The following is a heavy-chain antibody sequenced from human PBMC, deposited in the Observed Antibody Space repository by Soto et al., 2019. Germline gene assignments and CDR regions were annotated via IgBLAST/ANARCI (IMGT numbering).Heavy chain of an antibody. V-gene: IGHV1-46*03. CDR2: INPSGGPT. J-gene: IGHJ4*02. CDR1: GNTFSNYY. D-gene: IGHD2-21*02. Sequence: QVQLVQSGAEVKKPGASVKVSCKASGNTFSNYYIHWVRQAPGQGLEWMGTINPSGGPTTYAQKFLGRVTMTRDTSTSTLYMELTSLRSEDTAVYYCARGGHVVVVTAAFDYWGQGTLVTVSS. CDR3: ARGGHVVVVTAAFDY.